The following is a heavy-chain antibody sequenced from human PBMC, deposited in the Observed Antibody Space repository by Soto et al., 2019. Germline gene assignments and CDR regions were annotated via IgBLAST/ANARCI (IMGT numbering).Heavy chain of an antibody. CDR1: GFTFSSYG. V-gene: IGHV3-30*03. J-gene: IGHJ4*02. CDR3: ARNQHIVATIQPMDY. CDR2: ISYDGSNK. Sequence: QVQLVESGGGVVQPGRSLRLSCAASGFTFSSYGMHWVRQAPGKGLEWVAVISYDGSNKYYADSVKGRFTISRDNSKNTLYLQMNSLRAEDTAVYYCARNQHIVATIQPMDYWGQGTLVTVSS. D-gene: IGHD5-12*01.